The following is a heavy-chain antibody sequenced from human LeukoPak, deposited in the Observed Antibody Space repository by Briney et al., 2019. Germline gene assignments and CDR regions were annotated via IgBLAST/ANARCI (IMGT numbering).Heavy chain of an antibody. CDR1: GYSFTSYY. CDR3: ATDGSSTDDYYFDY. CDR2: INPSGGST. D-gene: IGHD2-2*01. J-gene: IGHJ4*02. Sequence: ASVKVSCKASGYSFTSYYIHWVRQAPGQGLEWMGIINPSGGSTSYAQKFQGRVIMTRDTSTSTVYMDLSSLRSEATAVYYCATDGSSTDDYYFDYWGQGTLVTVSS. V-gene: IGHV1-46*01.